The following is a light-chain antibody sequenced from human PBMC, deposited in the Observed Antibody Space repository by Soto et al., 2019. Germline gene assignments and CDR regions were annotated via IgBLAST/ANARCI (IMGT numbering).Light chain of an antibody. CDR1: QDIRND. CDR3: LQHKTYSLT. V-gene: IGKV1-17*01. J-gene: IGKJ5*01. CDR2: AAF. Sequence: DIQMTQSPSSLSASVGDRVTITCRASQDIRNDLCWYQQKPGKAPKRLIYAAFILQSGVPPRFSGNGSGTEFTLTISSLQAEEYATYFCLQHKTYSLTFGQGTRLE.